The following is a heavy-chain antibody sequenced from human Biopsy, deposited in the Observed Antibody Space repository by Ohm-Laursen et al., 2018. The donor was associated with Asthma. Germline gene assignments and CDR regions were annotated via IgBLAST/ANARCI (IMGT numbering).Heavy chain of an antibody. D-gene: IGHD3-10*01. Sequence: SSVRVSCKTSGYTFNSAGITWVRQAPGQGLEWMGWISVYNGNTKVAQKLQDRVTMITDTSTSTAYMELRSLRSDDTAVYFCARAVDYSHYYGIDVWGQGTTVTVSS. CDR2: ISVYNGNT. CDR1: GYTFNSAG. J-gene: IGHJ6*02. V-gene: IGHV1-18*01. CDR3: ARAVDYSHYYGIDV.